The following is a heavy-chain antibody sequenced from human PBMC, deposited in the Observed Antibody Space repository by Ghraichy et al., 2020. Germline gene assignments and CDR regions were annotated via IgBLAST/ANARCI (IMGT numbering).Heavy chain of an antibody. J-gene: IGHJ6*02. CDR2: ISGISSTM. CDR3: AKECGICYFSYYFDGMDI. D-gene: IGHD2-21*02. V-gene: IGHV3-43*02. Sequence: GGSLRLSCAASGFSFDDYAMHWVRQLPGKGLEWVALISGISSTMYYAESVRGRFTISRDNMKKSLYLQMSTLRAEDTAVYYCAKECGICYFSYYFDGMDIWGQGTTVPVS. CDR1: GFSFDDYA.